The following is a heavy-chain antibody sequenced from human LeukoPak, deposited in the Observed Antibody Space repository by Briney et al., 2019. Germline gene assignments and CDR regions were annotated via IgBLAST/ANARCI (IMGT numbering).Heavy chain of an antibody. CDR3: ARDREGHRYGYDYYMDV. D-gene: IGHD5-18*01. CDR1: DFSFITYA. V-gene: IGHV3-23*01. J-gene: IGHJ6*03. Sequence: GGSLRLSCAASDFSFITYAMSWVRQAPGKGLEWVSAISGSGGRTFYADSVKGRFTISRDNSKNTLYLQMNSLRAEDTAVYYCARDREGHRYGYDYYMDVWGKGTTVTVSS. CDR2: ISGSGGRT.